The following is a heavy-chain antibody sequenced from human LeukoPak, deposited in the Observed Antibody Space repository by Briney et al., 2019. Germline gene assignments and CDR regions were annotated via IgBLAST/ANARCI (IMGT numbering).Heavy chain of an antibody. CDR2: IKSKTDGGTT. J-gene: IGHJ4*02. CDR1: GFTFSNAW. Sequence: GGSLRLSCAASGFTFSNAWMSWVRQAPGKGLEWVGRIKSKTDGGTTDYAAHVRGRFTISRDDSKNALYLQMNSLKTEDTAVYYCTTGERAYYYDSSGFDYWGQGTLGTVSA. D-gene: IGHD3-22*01. CDR3: TTGERAYYYDSSGFDY. V-gene: IGHV3-15*01.